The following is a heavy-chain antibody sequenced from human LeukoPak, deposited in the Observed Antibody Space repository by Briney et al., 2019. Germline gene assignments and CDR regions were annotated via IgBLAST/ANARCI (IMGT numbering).Heavy chain of an antibody. CDR1: GYTFTGYY. D-gene: IGHD3-10*01. V-gene: IGHV1-2*02. CDR2: INPNSGGT. Sequence: ASVKVSCKASGYTFTGYYMHWVRQAPGQGLEWMGWINPNSGGTNYAQKFQGRVTMTRDTSISTAYMELSRLRSDDTAVDYCARQHRHGSGTSVDYWGQGTLVTVSS. J-gene: IGHJ4*02. CDR3: ARQHRHGSGTSVDY.